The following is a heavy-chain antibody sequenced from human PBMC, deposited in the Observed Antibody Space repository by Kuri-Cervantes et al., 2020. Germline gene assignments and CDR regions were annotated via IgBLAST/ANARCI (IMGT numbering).Heavy chain of an antibody. Sequence: ASVKVSCKASGYTFTSYGISWVRQAPGQGLEWMGWISAYNGNTNYAQRLQGRVTMTTDTSTSTAYMELRSLRSEDTAVYYCASKREKITMVRGVLYYYYYMDVWGKGTTVTVSS. CDR3: ASKREKITMVRGVLYYYYYMDV. J-gene: IGHJ6*03. V-gene: IGHV1-18*01. CDR2: ISAYNGNT. D-gene: IGHD3-10*01. CDR1: GYTFTSYG.